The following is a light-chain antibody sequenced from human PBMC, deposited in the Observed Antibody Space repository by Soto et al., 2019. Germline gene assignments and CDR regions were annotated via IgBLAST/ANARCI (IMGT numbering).Light chain of an antibody. CDR2: GAS. Sequence: EVVLTPSPATLSLSPVERATLSCRASQSVYNYLDWFQQKPDQAPRLLIYGASSRATGIPDRFSGSGSGTDFTLTISRLGPEDFAVYYCQQRSNWPPITFGQGTRLEI. V-gene: IGKV3-11*01. J-gene: IGKJ5*01. CDR3: QQRSNWPPIT. CDR1: QSVYNY.